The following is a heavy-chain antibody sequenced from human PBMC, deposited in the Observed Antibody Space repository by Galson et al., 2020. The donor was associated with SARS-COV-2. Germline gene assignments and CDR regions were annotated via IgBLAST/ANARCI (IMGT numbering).Heavy chain of an antibody. Sequence: SETLSLTCTVSGGSIRSGTYYWGWIRQPPGKGLEWIGSLFYSGNTYYNPSLKSRVTMSLDTSRNQFSLRLTSVTAADTAVYYCAATSDIVLVVADSWGQGTLVTVSS. V-gene: IGHV4-39*07. J-gene: IGHJ4*02. CDR1: GGSIRSGTYY. D-gene: IGHD2-15*01. CDR3: AATSDIVLVVADS. CDR2: LFYSGNT.